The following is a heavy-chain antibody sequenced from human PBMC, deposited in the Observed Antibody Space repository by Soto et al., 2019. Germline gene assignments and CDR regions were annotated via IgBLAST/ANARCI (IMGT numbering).Heavy chain of an antibody. D-gene: IGHD4-17*01. J-gene: IGHJ3*02. V-gene: IGHV3-23*01. CDR1: GFTFSSYA. Sequence: GGSLRLSCAASGFTFSSYAMSWVRQAPGKGLEWVSAISGSGGSTYYADSVKGRFTISRDNSKNTLYLQMNSLRAEDTAVYYCPQNSRALGDYGEDDAFDIWGQGTMVTVSS. CDR3: PQNSRALGDYGEDDAFDI. CDR2: ISGSGGST.